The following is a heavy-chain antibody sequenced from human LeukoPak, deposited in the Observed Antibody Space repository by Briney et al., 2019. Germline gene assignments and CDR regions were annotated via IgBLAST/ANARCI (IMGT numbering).Heavy chain of an antibody. CDR2: IKQDGSEK. CDR1: GFTFSSYW. CDR3: ARGRGWLRHLFDY. Sequence: PGGSLRLSCAASGFTFSSYWMSWVRQAPGKGLEWVANIKQDGSEKYYVDSVKGRFTISRDNAKNSLYLQMNSLRVEDTAVYYCARGRGWLRHLFDYWGQGTLVTVSS. D-gene: IGHD5-12*01. J-gene: IGHJ4*02. V-gene: IGHV3-7*01.